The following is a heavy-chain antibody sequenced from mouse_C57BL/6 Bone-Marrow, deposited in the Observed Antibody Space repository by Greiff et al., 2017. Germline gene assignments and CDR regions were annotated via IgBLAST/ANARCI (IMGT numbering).Heavy chain of an antibody. J-gene: IGHJ2*01. Sequence: QVQLQQPGAELVKPGASVKLSCTASGYTFTSSWMHWVKRRPGPGLEWIGMIHPNSGSTNYKEKFKSKATLTVDKSSSTAYMQLSSLTSEDSAVYYCARRNDYWGQGTTLTVSS. CDR3: ARRNDY. CDR1: GYTFTSSW. V-gene: IGHV1-64*01. CDR2: IHPNSGST.